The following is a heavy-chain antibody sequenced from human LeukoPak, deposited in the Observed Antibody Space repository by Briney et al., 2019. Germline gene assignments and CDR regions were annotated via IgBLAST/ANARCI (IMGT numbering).Heavy chain of an antibody. D-gene: IGHD3-22*01. CDR2: FSGSGGST. CDR1: GFTFSSYA. V-gene: IGHV3-23*01. CDR3: ARAGAHYYDSSGYYS. J-gene: IGHJ4*02. Sequence: PGGSLRLSCAASGFTFSSYAMSWVRQAPGKGLECISGFSGSGGSTYYADSVKGRFTISRDNSKNTLYLQMNSLRAEDTAVYYCARAGAHYYDSSGYYSWGQGTLVTVSS.